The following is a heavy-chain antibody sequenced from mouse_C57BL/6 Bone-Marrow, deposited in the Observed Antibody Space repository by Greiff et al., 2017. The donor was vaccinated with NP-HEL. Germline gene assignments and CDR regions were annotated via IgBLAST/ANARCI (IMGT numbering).Heavy chain of an antibody. CDR3: TTWRGQLRLLFAY. D-gene: IGHD3-2*02. CDR1: GFNIKDDY. J-gene: IGHJ3*01. V-gene: IGHV14-4*01. Sequence: VQLQQSGAELVRPGASVKLSCTASGFNIKDDYMHWVKQRPEPGLEWIGWIDPENGDTEYASKFQGKAILTAATAANTACLQRSSLTSENTAVYYCTTWRGQLRLLFAYWGKGTLVTVSA. CDR2: IDPENGDT.